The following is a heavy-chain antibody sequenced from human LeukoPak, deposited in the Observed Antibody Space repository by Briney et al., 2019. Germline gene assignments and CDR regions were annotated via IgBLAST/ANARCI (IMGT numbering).Heavy chain of an antibody. CDR1: GGSISTYY. J-gene: IGHJ6*03. Sequence: SETLSLTCTVSGGSISTYYWSWIRQPAGKGLEWIGRIYTSGSTSYNPSLKSRVTMSVDTSKNQFSLKLSSVTAADTAVYYCAREGIVSETFYYYYMDVWGKGTTVTISS. D-gene: IGHD3-16*01. CDR2: IYTSGST. V-gene: IGHV4-4*07. CDR3: AREGIVSETFYYYYMDV.